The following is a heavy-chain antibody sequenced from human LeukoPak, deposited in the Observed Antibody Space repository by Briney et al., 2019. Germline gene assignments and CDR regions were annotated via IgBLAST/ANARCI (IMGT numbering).Heavy chain of an antibody. V-gene: IGHV4-59*08. CDR1: GGSISTYY. J-gene: IGHJ2*01. D-gene: IGHD2-2*02. Sequence: SETLSLTCAVSGGSISTYYWSWIRQPPGKGLEWIGYIYYSGSTNYNLSLKSRVTISVDTSKNQFSLKLSSVTAADTAVYYCARSPYTWYFDLWGRGTLVTVSS. CDR2: IYYSGST. CDR3: ARSPYTWYFDL.